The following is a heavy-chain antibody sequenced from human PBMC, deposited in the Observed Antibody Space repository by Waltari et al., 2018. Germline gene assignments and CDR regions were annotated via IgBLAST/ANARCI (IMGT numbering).Heavy chain of an antibody. Sequence: QVQLVESGGGVVQPGRSLRLSCAASGFTFSSYGMPWVPQAPGKGLEWVAVIWYDGSNKYYADSVKGRFTISRDNSKNTLYLQMNSLRAEDTAVYYCAKDTKTGIAWFDPWGQGTLVTVSS. CDR2: IWYDGSNK. V-gene: IGHV3-33*06. CDR1: GFTFSSYG. D-gene: IGHD2-15*01. J-gene: IGHJ5*02. CDR3: AKDTKTGIAWFDP.